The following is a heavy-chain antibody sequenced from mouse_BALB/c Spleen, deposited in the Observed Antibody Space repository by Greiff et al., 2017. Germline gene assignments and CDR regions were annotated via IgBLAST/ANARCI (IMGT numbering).Heavy chain of an antibody. CDR1: GYSITSGYY. CDR2: ISYDGSN. D-gene: IGHD1-1*01. V-gene: IGHV3-6*02. Sequence: EVQLVESGPGLVKPSQSLSLTCSVTGYSITSGYYWNWIRQFPGNKLEWMGYISYDGSNNYNPSLKNRISITRDTSKNQFFLKLNSVTTEDTATYYCARGGIYYYGSSYFDYWGQGTTLTVSS. CDR3: ARGGIYYYGSSYFDY. J-gene: IGHJ2*01.